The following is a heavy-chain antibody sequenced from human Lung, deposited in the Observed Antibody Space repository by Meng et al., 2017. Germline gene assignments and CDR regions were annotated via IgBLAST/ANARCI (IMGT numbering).Heavy chain of an antibody. CDR3: TKNDFYCLGY. J-gene: IGHJ4*02. V-gene: IGHV4-4*02. CDR1: GGSISSDNW. CDR2: IYHSGST. D-gene: IGHD2-21*01. Sequence: QVRRRAWGPGLEKPSGTLSLTCAVSGGSISSDNWWSWVRQPPGKGLEWIGEIYHSGSTNYNPSLKSRITISVDKPKNQFSLTLSSVTAADTAVYYCTKNDFYCLGYWGQGTLVTVSS.